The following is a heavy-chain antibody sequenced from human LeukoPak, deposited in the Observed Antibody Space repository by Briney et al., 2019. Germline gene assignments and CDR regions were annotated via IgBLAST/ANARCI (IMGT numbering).Heavy chain of an antibody. D-gene: IGHD4-17*01. CDR3: ARDGPDYGDYINFDY. J-gene: IGHJ4*02. CDR1: GYTFTSYG. V-gene: IGHV1-18*01. CDR2: ISAYNGKT. Sequence: GSVKVSCKASGYTFTSYGITWVRQAPGQGLEWMAWISAYNGKTNYAQRYQGRVTMTTDTSTSTAYMELRSLRSDDTAVYYCARDGPDYGDYINFDYWGQGTLVTVSS.